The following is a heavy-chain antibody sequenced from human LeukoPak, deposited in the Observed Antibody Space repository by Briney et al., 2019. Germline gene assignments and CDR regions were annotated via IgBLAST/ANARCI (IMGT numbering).Heavy chain of an antibody. V-gene: IGHV3-23*01. CDR2: IRGRSDNT. CDR1: GFTFSSYG. J-gene: IGHJ4*02. D-gene: IGHD3-22*01. CDR3: AKYYYDSSNYLYYFDY. Sequence: GRSLRLSCAASGFTFSSYGMSWVRQAPGKGLEWVSAIRGRSDNTYYADSVKGRFTISRDNSKNTLYLQMNSLRAEDTAVYYCAKYYYDSSNYLYYFDYWGQGTLVTVSS.